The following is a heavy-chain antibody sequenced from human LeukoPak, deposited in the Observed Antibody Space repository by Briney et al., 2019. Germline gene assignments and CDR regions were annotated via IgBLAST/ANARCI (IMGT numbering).Heavy chain of an antibody. CDR3: ARDYYGLGSAYDY. CDR1: GSTFSNYW. J-gene: IGHJ4*02. D-gene: IGHD3-10*01. Sequence: GSLSLSCAASGSTFSNYWMHWVRPAPGTGLGWVSRITSDGSSMSYPDSVKGRFTISRDNAKSTLYLQMSSLRAEDTAVYYCARDYYGLGSAYDYRGQGTLVTVSS. CDR2: ITSDGSSM. V-gene: IGHV3-74*01.